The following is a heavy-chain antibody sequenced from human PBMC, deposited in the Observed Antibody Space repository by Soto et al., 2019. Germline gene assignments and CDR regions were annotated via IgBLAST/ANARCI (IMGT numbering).Heavy chain of an antibody. D-gene: IGHD5-18*01. Sequence: QVQLQESGPGLVKPSETLSLTCTVSGGSISSYYWSWIRQPPGKGLEWIGYIYYSGSTNYNPSLKSRVTISVDSSKNQFSLKLSSVTAAETAVYYCARVEYSYGYYYGMDVWGQGTTVTVSS. CDR1: GGSISSYY. J-gene: IGHJ6*02. CDR3: ARVEYSYGYYYGMDV. V-gene: IGHV4-59*01. CDR2: IYYSGST.